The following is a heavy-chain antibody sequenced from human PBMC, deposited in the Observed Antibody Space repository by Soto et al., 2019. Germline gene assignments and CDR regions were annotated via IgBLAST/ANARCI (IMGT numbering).Heavy chain of an antibody. J-gene: IGHJ6*02. CDR1: EFTFSSYA. Sequence: PGGSLRLSCAASEFTFSSYAMNWVRQAPGKGLEWVSVISGGGGTTYYADSVKGQFRISRDNSKNTLYLQMNSLRVEDTAVYYCAKGKVAYDNSGLQYFYYFPMNVWGQGTTVTISS. CDR2: ISGGGGTT. CDR3: AKGKVAYDNSGLQYFYYFPMNV. D-gene: IGHD3-22*01. V-gene: IGHV3-23*01.